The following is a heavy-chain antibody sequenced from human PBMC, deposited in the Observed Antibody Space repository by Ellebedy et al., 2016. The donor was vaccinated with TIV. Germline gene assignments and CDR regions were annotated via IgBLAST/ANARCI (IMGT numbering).Heavy chain of an antibody. CDR3: ARGRGYSGYAALAMFDY. J-gene: IGHJ4*02. CDR2: INPNSGGT. V-gene: IGHV1-2*02. Sequence: ASVKVSCKASGYTFTGYYMHWVRQAPGQGLEWMGWINPNSGGTNYAQKFQGRVTMTRDTSISTAYMELSRLRSDDTAVYYCARGRGYSGYAALAMFDYWGQGTLVTVSS. CDR1: GYTFTGYY. D-gene: IGHD5-12*01.